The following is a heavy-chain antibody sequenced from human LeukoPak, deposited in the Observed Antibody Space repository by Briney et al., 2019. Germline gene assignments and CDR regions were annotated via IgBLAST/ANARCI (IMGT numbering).Heavy chain of an antibody. V-gene: IGHV1-69*13. Sequence: ASVKVSCKASGGTFSSYAISWVRQAPGQGLEWMGGIIPIFGTANYAQKFQGRVTITADESTSTTSLELNRLRPEDTAVHYCARSGKVTTPRGPFNWLDPWGEGSLVSVCS. J-gene: IGHJ5*02. CDR1: GGTFSSYA. CDR3: ARSGKVTTPRGPFNWLDP. CDR2: IIPIFGTA. D-gene: IGHD3-22*01.